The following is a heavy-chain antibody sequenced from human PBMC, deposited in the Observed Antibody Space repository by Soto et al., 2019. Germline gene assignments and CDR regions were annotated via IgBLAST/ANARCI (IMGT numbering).Heavy chain of an antibody. V-gene: IGHV3-23*01. CDR3: VSASRGTYYHFAY. J-gene: IGHJ4*02. CDR2: ISTSGGTT. Sequence: QPGGSLRLSCAASGFTFNNYAMSWVRQAPGKGLEWVSGISTSGGTTYYADSVKGRFTISRDNSKNTLYLQMSSLRAEDTAVFYCVSASRGTYYHFAYWGQGALVTVSS. D-gene: IGHD3-10*01. CDR1: GFTFNNYA.